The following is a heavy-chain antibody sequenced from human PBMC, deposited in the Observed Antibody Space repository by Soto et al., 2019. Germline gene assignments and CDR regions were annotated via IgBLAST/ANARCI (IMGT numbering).Heavy chain of an antibody. Sequence: VGSLRLSCLASGFTFSDFAMTWVRHVPGRGLEWVASLDGAGGSTYYAESVRGRFSISRDNSQNTLFLQMKRLTVDDTAIYYCAAPRDEYGSGVSWFTYGMDIWGQGTTVTVSS. CDR1: GFTFSDFA. D-gene: IGHD3-10*01. CDR2: LDGAGGST. J-gene: IGHJ6*02. CDR3: AAPRDEYGSGVSWFTYGMDI. V-gene: IGHV3-23*01.